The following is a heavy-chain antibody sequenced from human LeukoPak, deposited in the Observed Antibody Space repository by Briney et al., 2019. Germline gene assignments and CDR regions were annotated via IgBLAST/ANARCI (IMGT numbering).Heavy chain of an antibody. CDR3: ARYYVGALDW. D-gene: IGHD1-26*01. CDR2: ISYDVSTK. J-gene: IGHJ4*02. CDR1: GLTFSSYA. V-gene: IGHV3-30*03. Sequence: GGSLRLSCAASGLTFSSYAIHWVRRAPGKGLEWVAIISYDVSTKYGDSVKGRFTISRDNSKNTVYLQMNSLRVEDTAIYYCARYYVGALDWWGQGSQVTVSS.